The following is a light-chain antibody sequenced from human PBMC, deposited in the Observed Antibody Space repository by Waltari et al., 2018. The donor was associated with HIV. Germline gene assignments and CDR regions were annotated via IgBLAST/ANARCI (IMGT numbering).Light chain of an antibody. CDR3: ASWDDRVSGWV. V-gene: IGLV1-47*01. CDR2: RNG. Sequence: QSVLTQPPSVSGTPGQRITVSCSGSGPNIGTNYAYWYQQLPGAAPKLLVYRNGQRPAGSADRFCGSKTGTAASLAISGRRSEDAADYHCASWDDRVSGWVFGGGTKLTVL. J-gene: IGLJ3*02. CDR1: GPNIGTNY.